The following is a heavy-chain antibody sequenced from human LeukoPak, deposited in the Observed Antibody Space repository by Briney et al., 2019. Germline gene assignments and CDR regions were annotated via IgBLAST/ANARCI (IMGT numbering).Heavy chain of an antibody. D-gene: IGHD2-2*01. CDR3: ARNAGTKDYYYGMDV. CDR1: GGSLSGYY. J-gene: IGHJ6*02. CDR2: IHHRGNT. Sequence: SETLSLTCAVYGGSLSGYYWTWVRQPPGKGLEWIGEIHHRGNTNYNPSLKSRVTISGDMSNNQFSLRLTSLTAADTAVYYCARNAGTKDYYYGMDVWGQGTTVIVSS. V-gene: IGHV4-34*01.